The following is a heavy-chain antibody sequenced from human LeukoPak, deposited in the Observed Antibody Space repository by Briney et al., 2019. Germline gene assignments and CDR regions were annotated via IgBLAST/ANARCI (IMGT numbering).Heavy chain of an antibody. CDR1: GFTFSSYA. Sequence: PGRSLRLSCAASGFTFSSYAMHWVRQAPGKGLEWVAVISYDGSNKYYADSVKGRFTISRDNSKNTLYLQMNSLRAEDTAVYYCAKDSGSPWIQLWLRSWGQGTLVTVSS. CDR2: ISYDGSNK. V-gene: IGHV3-30-3*01. D-gene: IGHD5-18*01. J-gene: IGHJ4*02. CDR3: AKDSGSPWIQLWLRS.